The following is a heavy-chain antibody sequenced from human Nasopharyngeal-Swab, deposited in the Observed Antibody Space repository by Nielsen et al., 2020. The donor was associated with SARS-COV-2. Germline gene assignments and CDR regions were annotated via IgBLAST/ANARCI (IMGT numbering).Heavy chain of an antibody. CDR1: GFTFSSYG. Sequence: GGSLRLSCAASGFTFSSYGMHWVRQAPGKGLEWVAVISYDGSNKYYAGSVKGRFTISRDNSKDTLYLQMNSLRAEDTAVFYCAKDASVYGIPYYFDYWGQGTLVTVSS. D-gene: IGHD2-8*01. V-gene: IGHV3-30*18. J-gene: IGHJ4*02. CDR3: AKDASVYGIPYYFDY. CDR2: ISYDGSNK.